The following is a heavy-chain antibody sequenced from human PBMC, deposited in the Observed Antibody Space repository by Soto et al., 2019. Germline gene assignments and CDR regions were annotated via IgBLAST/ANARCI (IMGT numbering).Heavy chain of an antibody. CDR1: GDTFIDFY. D-gene: IGHD3-9*01. CDR3: AAFDPGPMGFDP. Sequence: SVKVSCKASGDTFIDFYIHWVRQAPGQGLEWIGKIVVGSGNTNYAQKFQERVTITRDMSTSTAYMELSSLRSEDTAFYYCAAFDPGPMGFDPWGQGTLVTV. CDR2: IVVGSGNT. J-gene: IGHJ5*02. V-gene: IGHV1-58*02.